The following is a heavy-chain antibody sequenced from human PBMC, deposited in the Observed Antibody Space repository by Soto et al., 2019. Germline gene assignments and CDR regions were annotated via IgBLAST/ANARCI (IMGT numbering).Heavy chain of an antibody. CDR1: GFTFSSYE. CDR2: ISSSGSII. J-gene: IGHJ5*02. Sequence: LRLSCAASGFTFSSYEMNWVRQAPGKGLEWVSYISSSGSIIYYADSVKGRFTISRDNAKNSLYLQMNSLRAEDTAVYYCARGVLYYYDSSGYPHWFDPWGQGTLVTVSS. CDR3: ARGVLYYYDSSGYPHWFDP. D-gene: IGHD3-22*01. V-gene: IGHV3-48*03.